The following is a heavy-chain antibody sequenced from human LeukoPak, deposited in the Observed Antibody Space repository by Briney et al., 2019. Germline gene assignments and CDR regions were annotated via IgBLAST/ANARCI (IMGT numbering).Heavy chain of an antibody. D-gene: IGHD5-12*01. Sequence: GGSLRLSCAASGFTFSSYAMSWVRQAPGKGLEWVSAISGSGGSTYYADSVKGRFTISRDNSKNTLYLQMNSLRAEDTAVYYCAKGVSDSGYPNWFDPWGQGTMVTVSS. CDR2: ISGSGGST. J-gene: IGHJ5*01. CDR3: AKGVSDSGYPNWFDP. CDR1: GFTFSSYA. V-gene: IGHV3-23*01.